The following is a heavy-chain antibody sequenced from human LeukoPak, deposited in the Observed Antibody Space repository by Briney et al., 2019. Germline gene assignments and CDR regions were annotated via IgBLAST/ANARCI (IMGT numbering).Heavy chain of an antibody. Sequence: GGSLRLSCAAPAFTFDDYDMSGVRQAPGKGLEWVSGINWNGGSTGYAESVKGRFNISRDNAKNSLYLQMNSLRAEDTALYYCARVSFSYTYGMDVWGQGTTVTVSS. CDR1: AFTFDDYD. J-gene: IGHJ6*02. CDR2: INWNGGST. D-gene: IGHD3-16*02. V-gene: IGHV3-20*04. CDR3: ARVSFSYTYGMDV.